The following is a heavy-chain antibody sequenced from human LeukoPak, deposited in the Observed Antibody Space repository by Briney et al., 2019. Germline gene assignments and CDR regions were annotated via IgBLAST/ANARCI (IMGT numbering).Heavy chain of an antibody. J-gene: IGHJ4*02. D-gene: IGHD3-22*01. CDR3: ARRDSSGTPFDY. CDR1: GGSISSYY. CDR2: IYYSGST. V-gene: IGHV4-59*01. Sequence: SETLSLTCTVSGGSISSYYWSWIRQPPGKGLEWIGYIYYSGSTNYNPSLKSRVTISVDTSKNQFSLKLSSVTAADTAVYYCARRDSSGTPFDYWGQGTLVTVPS.